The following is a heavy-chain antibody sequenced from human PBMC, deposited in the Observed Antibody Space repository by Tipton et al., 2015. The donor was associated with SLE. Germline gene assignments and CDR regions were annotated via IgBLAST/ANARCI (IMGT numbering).Heavy chain of an antibody. D-gene: IGHD6-6*01. CDR2: IYYSGST. Sequence: LRLSCTVSGVSINDYYWSWIRQPPGKGLEWIGYIYYSGSTNYNPSLKSRVTISVDTSKNQFSLKLSSVTAADTAVYYCARGRYSSSSVYYYYYMDVWGKGTTVTVSS. J-gene: IGHJ6*03. CDR3: ARGRYSSSSVYYYYYMDV. V-gene: IGHV4-59*01. CDR1: GVSINDYY.